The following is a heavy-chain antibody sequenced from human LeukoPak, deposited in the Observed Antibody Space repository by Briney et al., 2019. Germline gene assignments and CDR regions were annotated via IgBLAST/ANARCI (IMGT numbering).Heavy chain of an antibody. D-gene: IGHD3-22*01. CDR3: ARAHYYDSSASTYAFDI. Sequence: SGGSLRLSCAASGFTFSSYWMSWVRQAPGKGLEWVANIKQDGSEKDYVDSVKGRFTISRDNAKNSLYLQMSSLRVEDTAVYYCARAHYYDSSASTYAFDIWGQGTMVTVSS. J-gene: IGHJ3*02. CDR1: GFTFSSYW. CDR2: IKQDGSEK. V-gene: IGHV3-7*01.